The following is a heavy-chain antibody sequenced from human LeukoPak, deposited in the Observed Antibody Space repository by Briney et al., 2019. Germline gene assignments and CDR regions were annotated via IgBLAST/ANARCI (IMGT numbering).Heavy chain of an antibody. CDR1: GFAFSNQA. Sequence: GGSLRLSCAASGFAFSNQAMGWVRQASGKGLEWVSVISDSGDITYYADSVKGRFTISRDNSKNTLFLQMNSLRAEDTAVYYCAKDARRTSGWYFFDYWGREPWSPSPQ. D-gene: IGHD6-19*01. V-gene: IGHV3-23*01. J-gene: IGHJ4*02. CDR3: AKDARRTSGWYFFDY. CDR2: ISDSGDIT.